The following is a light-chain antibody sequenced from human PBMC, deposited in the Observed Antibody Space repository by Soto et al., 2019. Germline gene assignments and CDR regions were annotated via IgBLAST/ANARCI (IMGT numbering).Light chain of an antibody. V-gene: IGKV3-20*01. CDR2: GAS. CDR3: QQYGNSPPWT. CDR1: QSVSSSY. Sequence: ESVLTQSPGTLSLSPGERATLSCRASQSVSSSYLAWYQQKPGQAPRLLIYGASSRPTGIPDRFSGSGSGTDFTLTISRREPEDFAVYYCQQYGNSPPWTFGQGTKVVIK. J-gene: IGKJ1*01.